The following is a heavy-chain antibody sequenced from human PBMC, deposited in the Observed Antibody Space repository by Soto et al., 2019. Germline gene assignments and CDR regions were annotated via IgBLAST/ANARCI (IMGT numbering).Heavy chain of an antibody. D-gene: IGHD1-26*01. J-gene: IGHJ4*02. CDR3: ARDLGGSYYAPVDY. CDR2: ISAYNRNT. V-gene: IGHV1-18*01. Sequence: QVQLVQSGAEVKKPGASVKVSCKASGYTFTSYGISWVRQAPGQGLEWKGSISAYNRNTKYAQKHQGRVTTPTDTSTGTAYMELRTLRPDDTAVYYFARDLGGSYYAPVDYWGQGTLVTVSS. CDR1: GYTFTSYG.